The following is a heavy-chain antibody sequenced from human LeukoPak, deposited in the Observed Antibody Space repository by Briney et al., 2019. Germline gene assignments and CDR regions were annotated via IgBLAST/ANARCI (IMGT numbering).Heavy chain of an antibody. Sequence: PGGSLRLSCAASGLTFSNYAMSWVRQAPGKGLEWVSGISGSGVSTYYADSVKGRFTISRDNSKNTLYLQMNSLRAEDTAIYYCAKLLWFGEGRADYWGQGTLVTVSS. D-gene: IGHD3-10*01. CDR2: ISGSGVST. J-gene: IGHJ4*02. V-gene: IGHV3-23*01. CDR1: GLTFSNYA. CDR3: AKLLWFGEGRADY.